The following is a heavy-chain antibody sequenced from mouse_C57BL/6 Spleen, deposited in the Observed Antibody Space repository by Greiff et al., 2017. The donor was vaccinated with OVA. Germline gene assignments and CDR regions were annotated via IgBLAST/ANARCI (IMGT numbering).Heavy chain of an antibody. D-gene: IGHD1-1*01. V-gene: IGHV6-3*01. CDR3: TAGSSYYAMDY. CDR2: IRLKSDNYAT. CDR1: GFTFSNYW. J-gene: IGHJ4*01. Sequence: EVKLVESGGGLVQPGGSMKLSCVASGFTFSNYWMNWVRQSPEKGLEWVAQIRLKSDNYATHYAESVKGRFTISRDDSKSSVYLQMNNLRAEDTGIYYCTAGSSYYAMDYWGQGTSVTVSS.